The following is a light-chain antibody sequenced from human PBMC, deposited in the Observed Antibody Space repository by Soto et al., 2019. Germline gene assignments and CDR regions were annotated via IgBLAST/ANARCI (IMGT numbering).Light chain of an antibody. J-gene: IGKJ1*01. V-gene: IGKV3-15*01. CDR1: QSVSSN. CDR3: QQYSIWRT. Sequence: EIVMTQSPATLSVSPGERATLSCRASQSVSSNLAWYQQKAGQAPRFLIYGASTRATGIPARFSGSGSGTEFTLTISSLQSEDFAVYYCQQYSIWRTFGQGTKVDIK. CDR2: GAS.